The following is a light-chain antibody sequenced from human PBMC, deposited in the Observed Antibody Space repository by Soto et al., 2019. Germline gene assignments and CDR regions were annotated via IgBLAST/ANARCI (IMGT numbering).Light chain of an antibody. CDR2: GAS. V-gene: IGKV3-20*01. J-gene: IGKJ2*01. CDR1: QSVRRSY. CDR3: QQYGSSPYT. Sequence: EIVLTQSPGTQSLSPGERATLSCRASQSVRRSYLAWYQQKPAQAPRLLIYGASSRAAGIPDRFSGSGSGTGFTLTISRLEPADFAVYYCQQYGSSPYTLGQRTKLEI.